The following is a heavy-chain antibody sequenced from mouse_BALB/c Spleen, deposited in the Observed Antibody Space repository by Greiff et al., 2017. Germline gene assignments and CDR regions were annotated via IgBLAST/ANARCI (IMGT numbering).Heavy chain of an antibody. J-gene: IGHJ2*01. CDR1: GFSLTSYG. Sequence: VKLVESGPGLVQPSQSLSITCTVSGFSLTSYGVHWVRQSPGKGLEWLGVIWSGGSTDYNAAFISRLSISKDNSKSQVFFKMNSLQADDTAIYYCASELTGLFDYWGQGTTLTVSS. V-gene: IGHV2-4-1*01. CDR3: ASELTGLFDY. D-gene: IGHD4-1*01. CDR2: IWSGGST.